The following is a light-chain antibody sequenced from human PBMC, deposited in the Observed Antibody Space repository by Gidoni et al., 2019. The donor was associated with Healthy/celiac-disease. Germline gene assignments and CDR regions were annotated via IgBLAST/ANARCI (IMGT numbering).Light chain of an antibody. CDR2: GAS. CDR3: QQYNNWPPA. CDR1: QSVSSN. J-gene: IGKJ3*01. Sequence: EIVMTQSPATLSVSPGERATLSCRASQSVSSNLAWYQQKPGQAPRLLIYGASTRATGIPARFSGSGSGTEFTLNISSLQSEDFAVYYCQQYNNWPPAFXPXTKVDIK. V-gene: IGKV3-15*01.